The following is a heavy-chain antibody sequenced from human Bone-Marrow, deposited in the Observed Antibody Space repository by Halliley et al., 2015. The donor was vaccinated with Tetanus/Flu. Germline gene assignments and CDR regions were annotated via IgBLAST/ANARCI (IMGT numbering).Heavy chain of an antibody. CDR1: GFTFSNYD. CDR3: ATRGLSF. V-gene: IGHV3-48*03. Sequence: SLRLSCVASGFTFSNYDMNWLRQAPGKRPEWVSSISSRGDITYYADSVEGRFTISRDNAKNSLSLQMNSLRVEDTALYYCATRGLSFWGQGAQVPVSS. CDR2: ISSRGDIT. D-gene: IGHD5-12*01. J-gene: IGHJ4*02.